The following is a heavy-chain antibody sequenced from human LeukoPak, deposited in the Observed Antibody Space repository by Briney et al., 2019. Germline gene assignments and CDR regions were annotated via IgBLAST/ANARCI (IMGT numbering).Heavy chain of an antibody. D-gene: IGHD6-19*01. CDR3: ARGYSSGWYVNWFDP. J-gene: IGHJ5*02. V-gene: IGHV4-59*01. Sequence: SETLSLTCTVSGGSISSYYWSWIRQPPGKGLEWIGYIYYSGSTNYNPSLKSRVTIYVDTSKNQFSLKLSSVTAADTAVYYCARGYSSGWYVNWFDPWGQGTLVTVSS. CDR1: GGSISSYY. CDR2: IYYSGST.